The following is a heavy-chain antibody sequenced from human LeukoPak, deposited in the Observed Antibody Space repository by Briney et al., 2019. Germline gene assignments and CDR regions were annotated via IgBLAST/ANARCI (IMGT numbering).Heavy chain of an antibody. D-gene: IGHD3-22*01. Sequence: GGSLRLSCAASGFTFSSYAMHWVRQAPGKGLEWVAVISYDGSNKYYADSVKGRFTISRDNSKNTLYLQMNSLRAEDTAEYYCARDLYYDSSGYSQLDYWGQGTLVTVSS. CDR2: ISYDGSNK. J-gene: IGHJ4*02. V-gene: IGHV3-30-3*01. CDR1: GFTFSSYA. CDR3: ARDLYYDSSGYSQLDY.